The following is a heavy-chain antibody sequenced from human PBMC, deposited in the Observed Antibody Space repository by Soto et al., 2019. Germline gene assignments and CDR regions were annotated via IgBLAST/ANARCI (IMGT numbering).Heavy chain of an antibody. V-gene: IGHV4-34*01. Sequence: NLSETVSLTCDVYGGSFSDYIWTWIRQSPGKGLQWIGQINHSGSANYNPSLKSRVTISVHTSSSQFSLELSSVTAADTAVYYCARGLISGSHYSGGWYYFDSWGQGTQVT. J-gene: IGHJ4*02. CDR3: ARGLISGSHYSGGWYYFDS. CDR2: INHSGSA. CDR1: GGSFSDYI. D-gene: IGHD1-26*01.